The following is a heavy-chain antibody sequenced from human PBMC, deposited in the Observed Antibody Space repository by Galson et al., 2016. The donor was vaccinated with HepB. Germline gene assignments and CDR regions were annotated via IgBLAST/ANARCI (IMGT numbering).Heavy chain of an antibody. Sequence: SLRLSCAASGFTFSSCWMSWVRQAPGKGLEWVANINQDGSDKYYVDSVKGRFTISRDNAKNSLYLQMNSLRAEDTAVYYCARVSTSIIAAAGRTLFDYWGQGTLLTVSS. CDR2: INQDGSDK. CDR3: ARVSTSIIAAAGRTLFDY. V-gene: IGHV3-7*04. J-gene: IGHJ4*02. CDR1: GFTFSSCW. D-gene: IGHD6-13*01.